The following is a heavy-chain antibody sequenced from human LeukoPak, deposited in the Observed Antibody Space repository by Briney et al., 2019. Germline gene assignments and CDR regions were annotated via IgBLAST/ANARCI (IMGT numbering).Heavy chain of an antibody. V-gene: IGHV1-69*01. CDR2: IIPIFGTA. Sequence: SVKVSCKASGGTFSSYAISWVRQAPGQGLEWMGGIIPIFGTANYVQKFQGRVTITADESTSTAYMELSSLRSEDTAVYYCARYGYSYGQDDFDYWGQGTLVTVSS. D-gene: IGHD5-18*01. CDR3: ARYGYSYGQDDFDY. J-gene: IGHJ4*02. CDR1: GGTFSSYA.